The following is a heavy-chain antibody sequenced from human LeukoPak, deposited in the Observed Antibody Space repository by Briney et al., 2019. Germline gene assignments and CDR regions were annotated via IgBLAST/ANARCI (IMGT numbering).Heavy chain of an antibody. CDR2: ISSSSSYI. V-gene: IGHV3-21*01. CDR3: ARYRTGKLVAATMAY. D-gene: IGHD2-15*01. J-gene: IGHJ4*02. CDR1: GFTFSSYS. Sequence: GRSLRLSCAASGFTFSSYSMNWVRQAPGKGLEWVSSISSSSSYIYYADSVKGRFTISRDNAKNSLYLQMNSLRAEDTAVYYCARYRTGKLVAATMAYWGQGTLVTVSS.